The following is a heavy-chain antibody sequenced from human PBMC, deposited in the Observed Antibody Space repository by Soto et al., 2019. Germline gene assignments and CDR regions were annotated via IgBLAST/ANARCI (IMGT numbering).Heavy chain of an antibody. D-gene: IGHD2-21*02. CDR2: TWFDGRNK. J-gene: IGHJ4*02. CDR3: ARGRGFLDDIEEVTAIDFGGSDY. Sequence: QVQLVESGGGVVQPGRSLRLSCSASGFTFSSYGMHWVRQTPGKGLEWVAVTWFDGRNKFYADSVKGRFTISRDNSKNTVYLQMNSLRAEDTAVYYCARGRGFLDDIEEVTAIDFGGSDYWGQGTLVTVSS. V-gene: IGHV3-33*01. CDR1: GFTFSSYG.